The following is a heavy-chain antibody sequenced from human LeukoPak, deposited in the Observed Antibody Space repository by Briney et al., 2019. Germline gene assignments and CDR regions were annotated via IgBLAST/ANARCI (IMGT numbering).Heavy chain of an antibody. J-gene: IGHJ4*02. V-gene: IGHV1-18*01. D-gene: IGHD2-21*02. CDR3: ARGSCGGDCYPFDY. CDR1: GYTLTSLG. Sequence: ASVKVSCKASGYTLTSLGIIMVRQAPGQGLEWMAWISAYNGNTNYAQKLQGRVTVTTETSTSTAYMELRSLRSDDAAVYYFARGSCGGDCYPFDYWGQGTLVTVSS. CDR2: ISAYNGNT.